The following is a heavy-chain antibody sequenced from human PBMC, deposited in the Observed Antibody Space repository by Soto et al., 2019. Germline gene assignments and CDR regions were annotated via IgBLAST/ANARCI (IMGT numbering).Heavy chain of an antibody. J-gene: IGHJ4*02. V-gene: IGHV3-23*01. D-gene: IGHD6-6*01. CDR3: AKGGSSPSHAEDY. Sequence: GGSLRLSCAASGFTFSSYAMSWVRQAPGKGLEWVSAISGSGGSTYYADSVKGRFTISRDNSKSTLYLQMNSLRAEDTAVYYCAKGGSSPSHAEDYWGQGTLVTVSS. CDR1: GFTFSSYA. CDR2: ISGSGGST.